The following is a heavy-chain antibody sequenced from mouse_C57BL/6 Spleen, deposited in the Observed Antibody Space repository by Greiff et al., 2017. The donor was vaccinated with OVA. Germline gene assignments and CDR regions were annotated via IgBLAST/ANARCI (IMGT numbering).Heavy chain of an antibody. D-gene: IGHD1-1*01. Sequence: QVHVKQPGAELVKPGASVKLSCKASGYTFTSYWMQWVKQRPGQGLEWIGEIDPSDSYTNYNQKFKGKATLTVDTSSSTAYMQLSSLTSEDSAVYYCARTNYYGSSSYYAMDYWGQGTSVTVSS. J-gene: IGHJ4*01. CDR2: IDPSDSYT. CDR1: GYTFTSYW. CDR3: ARTNYYGSSSYYAMDY. V-gene: IGHV1-50*01.